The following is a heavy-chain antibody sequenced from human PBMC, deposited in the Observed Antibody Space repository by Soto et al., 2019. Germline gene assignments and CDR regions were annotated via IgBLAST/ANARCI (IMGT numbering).Heavy chain of an antibody. CDR2: VSTSGRST. Sequence: QLVESGGGLVQPGGSLRLSCSASGFTFSESTIYWVRQVPGKGLEAISGVSTSGRSTYYADSVKDRFRIPRDNSKNTIYLLMGSLRPEDTARYYCVKQAHGLDGVAFDYWGRGTQVTVAS. V-gene: IGHV3-64D*06. J-gene: IGHJ4*01. CDR3: VKQAHGLDGVAFDY. D-gene: IGHD2-15*01. CDR1: GFTFSEST.